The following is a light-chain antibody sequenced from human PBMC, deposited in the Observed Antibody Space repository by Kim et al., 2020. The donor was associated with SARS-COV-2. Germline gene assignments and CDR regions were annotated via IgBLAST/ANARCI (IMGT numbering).Light chain of an antibody. CDR2: DAS. Sequence: DIQMTQSPSTLSASVGDRVTITCRASQSISSWLAWYQQKPGKAPKLLIYDASTLESGVPSRFSGSGSGTEFTLTISSLQPDDFATYYCQQYNHYWTFGQGTKV. J-gene: IGKJ1*01. CDR3: QQYNHYWT. CDR1: QSISSW. V-gene: IGKV1-5*01.